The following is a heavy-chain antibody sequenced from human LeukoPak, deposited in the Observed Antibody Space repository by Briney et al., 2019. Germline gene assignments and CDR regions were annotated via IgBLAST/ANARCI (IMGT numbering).Heavy chain of an antibody. D-gene: IGHD4-11*01. J-gene: IGHJ3*02. Sequence: GGSLRLSCAASGFTFSSFGMHWVCQAPGKGLEWVSIVYSGGSTYHADSLKGRFTVSRDDSKNTVYLQMNNLRAEDTAMYYCARDTVDDSLDIWGQGTMVTVSS. CDR2: VYSGGST. CDR1: GFTFSSFG. CDR3: ARDTVDDSLDI. V-gene: IGHV3-NL1*01.